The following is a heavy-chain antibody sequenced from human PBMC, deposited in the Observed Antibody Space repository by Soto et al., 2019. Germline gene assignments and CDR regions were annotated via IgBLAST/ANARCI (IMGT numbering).Heavy chain of an antibody. J-gene: IGHJ6*02. CDR3: ASVKPYGSGSYYPNSYGMDV. V-gene: IGHV3-21*01. Sequence: GAYQTLSCAASGLTFRSYSMKWVRQAPGKGLEWVSSISSSSSYIYYADSVKGLFTISRDNAKTSLYLQMNILRADDTAGHYCASVKPYGSGSYYPNSYGMDVWGQGTTVTVSS. CDR1: GLTFRSYS. D-gene: IGHD3-10*01. CDR2: ISSSSSYI.